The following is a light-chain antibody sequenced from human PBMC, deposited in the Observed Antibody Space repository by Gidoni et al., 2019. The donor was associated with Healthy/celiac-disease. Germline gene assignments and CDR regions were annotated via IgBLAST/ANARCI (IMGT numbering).Light chain of an antibody. CDR1: QDISNY. CDR3: QQYDNLPFT. Sequence: IQMTQSPSSLSASVGDRVTITCQASQDISNYLNWYQQKPGKAPKLLIYDASNLETGVPSRFSGSGSGTDFTFTISSLQPEDIATYYCQQYDNLPFTFGHXTKVDIK. V-gene: IGKV1-33*01. J-gene: IGKJ3*01. CDR2: DAS.